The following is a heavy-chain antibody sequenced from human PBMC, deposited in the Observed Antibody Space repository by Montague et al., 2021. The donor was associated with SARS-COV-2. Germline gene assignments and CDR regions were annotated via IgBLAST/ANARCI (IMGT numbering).Heavy chain of an antibody. CDR1: GYSFTSYW. D-gene: IGHD1-7*01. Sequence: QSGAEVKKPGESLKISCKGSGYSFTSYWIGWVRQMPGKGLEWMGIIYPGDSDTRYSPSFQGQVTISADKSISTAYLQWSSLKASDTAMYYCVRLRISGTTSLDTVGFDPWGQGTLVTVSS. J-gene: IGHJ5*02. V-gene: IGHV5-51*01. CDR2: IYPGDSDT. CDR3: VRLRISGTTSLDTVGFDP.